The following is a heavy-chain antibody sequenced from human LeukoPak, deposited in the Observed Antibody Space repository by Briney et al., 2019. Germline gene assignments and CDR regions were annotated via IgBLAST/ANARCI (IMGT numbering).Heavy chain of an antibody. V-gene: IGHV4-59*01. CDR1: GGSISSYY. CDR3: ARDRTAAGTDFDY. D-gene: IGHD6-13*01. Sequence: PSETLSLTCTVSGGSISSYYWSWIRQPPGKGLEWIGYIYYSGSTNYNPSLKSRVTISVDTSKNQFSLKLSSVTAADTAVYYCARDRTAAGTDFDYWGQGTLVTVSS. CDR2: IYYSGST. J-gene: IGHJ4*02.